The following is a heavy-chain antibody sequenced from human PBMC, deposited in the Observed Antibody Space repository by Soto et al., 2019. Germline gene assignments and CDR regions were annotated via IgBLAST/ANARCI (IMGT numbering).Heavy chain of an antibody. CDR2: IWYDGSNK. D-gene: IGHD3-22*01. J-gene: IGHJ6*02. CDR3: ARDPFGYYFSHGMDV. V-gene: IGHV3-33*01. CDR1: GFTFSSYG. Sequence: QVQLVESGGGVVQPGRSLRLSCAASGFTFSSYGMHWVRQAPGKGLEWVAVIWYDGSNKYYADSVMGRFTISRDNSKNTLYLQMNSLRAEDTAVYYCARDPFGYYFSHGMDVWGQGTTVTVSS.